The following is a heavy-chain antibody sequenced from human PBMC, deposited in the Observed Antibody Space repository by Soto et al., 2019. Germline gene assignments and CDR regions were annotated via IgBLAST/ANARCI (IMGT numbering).Heavy chain of an antibody. Sequence: PGGSLRLSCAASGFTFSSYAMSWVRQAPGKGLEWVSSISSGSYFYYEDSVKGRFTVSRDNAKNSLYLQMNSLRAEDTAVYYCARTLTSTMTTYLFAYWGQGSLLTVSS. CDR3: ARTLTSTMTTYLFAY. CDR1: GFTFSSYA. V-gene: IGHV3-21*01. D-gene: IGHD4-17*01. J-gene: IGHJ4*02. CDR2: ISSGSYF.